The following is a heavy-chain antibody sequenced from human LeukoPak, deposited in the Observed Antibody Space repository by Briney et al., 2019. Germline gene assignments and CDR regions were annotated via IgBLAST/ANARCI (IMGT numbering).Heavy chain of an antibody. D-gene: IGHD3-22*01. J-gene: IGHJ4*02. CDR1: GFTFSSYS. CDR2: ISSSSSTI. Sequence: PGGSLRLSCAASGFTFSSYSMNWVRQAPGKGLEWVSYISSSSSTIYYADSVKGRFTISRDNAKNSLYLQMNSLRAEDTAVYYCARDRISGYYYFDYWGQGTLVTVSS. CDR3: ARDRISGYYYFDY. V-gene: IGHV3-48*01.